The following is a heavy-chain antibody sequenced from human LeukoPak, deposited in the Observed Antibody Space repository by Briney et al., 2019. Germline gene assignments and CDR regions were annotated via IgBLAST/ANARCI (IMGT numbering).Heavy chain of an antibody. V-gene: IGHV3-7*01. Sequence: GGSLTLSCAASGFSFSNYWMSWVRQAPGKGLEWVANIKQDGSEKYYVDSVKGRFTISRDNAKNSLYLQMNSPRAEDTAVYYCARDKIVGATLLDYWGQGTLVTVSS. J-gene: IGHJ4*02. CDR3: ARDKIVGATLLDY. CDR1: GFSFSNYW. D-gene: IGHD1-26*01. CDR2: IKQDGSEK.